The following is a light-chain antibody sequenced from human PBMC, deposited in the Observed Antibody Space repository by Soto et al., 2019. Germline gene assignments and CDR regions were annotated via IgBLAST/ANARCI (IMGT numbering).Light chain of an antibody. Sequence: EIVLTQSPATLSLSPGERATLSCRASQSVSSYLAGYQQKPGQAPRLLIYDASNRATGIPARFSGSGSGTDFPLTISSLEPEDFEVYYCQQRSNWLTFGGGTKVEIK. CDR1: QSVSSY. CDR2: DAS. CDR3: QQRSNWLT. J-gene: IGKJ4*01. V-gene: IGKV3-11*01.